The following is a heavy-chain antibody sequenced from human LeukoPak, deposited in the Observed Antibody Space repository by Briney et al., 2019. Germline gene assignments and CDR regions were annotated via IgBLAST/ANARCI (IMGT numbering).Heavy chain of an antibody. Sequence: PSETLSLACSVSGDPITSHYWSWIRQPPGKGLEWIAYIYYIGSTNYNPSLKSRVTISVDTSKNQFSLKLSSLTAADTAVYYCARGSNWFDPWGQGTLVTVSS. CDR2: IYYIGST. CDR1: GDPITSHY. CDR3: ARGSNWFDP. J-gene: IGHJ5*02. V-gene: IGHV4-59*11.